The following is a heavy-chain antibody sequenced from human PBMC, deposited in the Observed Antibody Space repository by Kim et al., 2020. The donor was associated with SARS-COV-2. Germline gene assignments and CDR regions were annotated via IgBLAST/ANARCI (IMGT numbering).Heavy chain of an antibody. J-gene: IGHJ4*02. Sequence: GGSLRLSCAASGFTFSSYGMHWVRQAPGKGLEWVAVISYDGSNKYYADSVKGRFTISRDNSKNTLYLQMNSLRAEDTAVYYCAKLRAGTSRGVMRAPIDYWGQGTLVTVSS. D-gene: IGHD3-10*01. CDR1: GFTFSSYG. CDR2: ISYDGSNK. V-gene: IGHV3-30*18. CDR3: AKLRAGTSRGVMRAPIDY.